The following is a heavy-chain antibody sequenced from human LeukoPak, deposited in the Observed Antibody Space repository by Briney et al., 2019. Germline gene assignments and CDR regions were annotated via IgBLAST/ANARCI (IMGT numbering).Heavy chain of an antibody. V-gene: IGHV4-61*01. CDR2: IYYSGST. CDR1: GGSIRSSYYY. J-gene: IGHJ6*02. D-gene: IGHD7-27*01. Sequence: SETLSLTCTVSGGSIRSSYYYWSWIRQPPGKGLEWIVYIYYSGSTNYNPSLKSRVTISVDTSKNQFSLKLSSVTAGDTAVYYCARSLGISPYYYGMDVWGQGTTVTVSS. CDR3: ARSLGISPYYYGMDV.